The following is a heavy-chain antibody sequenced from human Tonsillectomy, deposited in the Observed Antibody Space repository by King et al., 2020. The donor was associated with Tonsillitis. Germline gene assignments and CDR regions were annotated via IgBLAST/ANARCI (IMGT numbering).Heavy chain of an antibody. D-gene: IGHD2-15*01. CDR1: GGTVNNYG. J-gene: IGHJ6*02. V-gene: IGHV1-69*01. CDR3: ARRGIINYGMDD. CDR2: IIPIFGAT. Sequence: QLVQSGAEVKTPGSSLKVSCKASGGTVNNYGISWVRQTPGQGLEWRGGIIPIFGATNPAQKFQGRVTITADESTRTAYMELSSLRSEDTAVYYCARRGIINYGMDDWGQGTTVIVSS.